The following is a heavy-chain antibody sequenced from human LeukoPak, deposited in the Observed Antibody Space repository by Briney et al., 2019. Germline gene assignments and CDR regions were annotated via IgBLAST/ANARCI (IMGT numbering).Heavy chain of an antibody. Sequence: ASVKVSCKASGYTFTSYDINWVRQATGQGLEWMGWMNPNSGNTGYAQKFQGRVTITRNTSISTAYMELSSLRSEDTAVYYCATRPARCSSTSCYDLDYWGQGTLVTVSS. CDR3: ATRPARCSSTSCYDLDY. V-gene: IGHV1-8*03. J-gene: IGHJ4*02. CDR2: MNPNSGNT. D-gene: IGHD2-2*01. CDR1: GYTFTSYD.